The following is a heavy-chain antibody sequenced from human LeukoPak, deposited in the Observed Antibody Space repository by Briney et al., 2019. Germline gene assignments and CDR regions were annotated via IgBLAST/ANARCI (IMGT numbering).Heavy chain of an antibody. CDR2: ISYDGSNK. V-gene: IGHV3-30*04. CDR3: ARDRRGDDYYYGMDV. D-gene: IGHD4-17*01. CDR1: GFTFSSYA. Sequence: GGSLRLSCAASGFTFSSYAMHWVRQAPGKGLEWVAVISYDGSNKYYADSVKGRFTISRDNSKNTLYLQMNSLRAEDTAVYYCARDRRGDDYYYGMDVWGKGTTVTVFS. J-gene: IGHJ6*04.